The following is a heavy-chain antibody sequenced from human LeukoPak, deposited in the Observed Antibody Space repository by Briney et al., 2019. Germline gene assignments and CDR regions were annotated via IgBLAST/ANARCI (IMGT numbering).Heavy chain of an antibody. V-gene: IGHV4-34*01. CDR3: ARGGDYGDNEFDY. J-gene: IGHJ4*02. Sequence: SETLSLTCAVYGGSFSGYYWSWIRQPPAKELEGIGEINHSRSTNSNSSLKSRVPISVDTSKNPFSLKLSSVTAADTAVYYCARGGDYGDNEFDYWGQGPLVTVSS. D-gene: IGHD4-17*01. CDR1: GGSFSGYY. CDR2: INHSRST.